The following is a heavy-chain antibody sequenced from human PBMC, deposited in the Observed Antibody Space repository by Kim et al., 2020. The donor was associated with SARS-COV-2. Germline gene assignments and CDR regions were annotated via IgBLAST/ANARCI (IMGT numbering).Heavy chain of an antibody. J-gene: IGHJ4*02. D-gene: IGHD2-15*01. V-gene: IGHV3-21*01. Sequence: IYYADSVKGRFTISRDNAKNSLYLQMNSLRAEDTAVYYCASAPGGIGSHYWGQGTLVTVSS. CDR2: I. CDR3: ASAPGGIGSHY.